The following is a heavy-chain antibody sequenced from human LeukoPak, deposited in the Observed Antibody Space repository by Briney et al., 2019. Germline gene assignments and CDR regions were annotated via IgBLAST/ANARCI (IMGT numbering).Heavy chain of an antibody. D-gene: IGHD5-12*01. J-gene: IGHJ4*02. CDR3: AKGIEDIVATILPF. V-gene: IGHV3-30*02. Sequence: GGSLRLSCAASGFTFDDFAMHWVRQAPGKGLEWVAFIRYDGSNKYYADSVKGRFTISRDNSKNTLYLQMNSLRAEDTAVYYCAKGIEDIVATILPFWGQGTLVTVSS. CDR2: IRYDGSNK. CDR1: GFTFDDFA.